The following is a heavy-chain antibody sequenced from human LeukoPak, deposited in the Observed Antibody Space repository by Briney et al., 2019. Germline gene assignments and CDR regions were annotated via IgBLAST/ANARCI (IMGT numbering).Heavy chain of an antibody. Sequence: ASVKVSCKASGYTFTSYGISWVRQAPGQGLEWMGWISAYNGNTNYARKLQGRVTMTTDTSTSTAYMELRSLRSDDTAVYYCARGYCSSTSCSDYYYYGMDVWGQGTTVTVSS. CDR2: ISAYNGNT. CDR1: GYTFTSYG. J-gene: IGHJ6*02. V-gene: IGHV1-18*01. CDR3: ARGYCSSTSCSDYYYYGMDV. D-gene: IGHD2-2*01.